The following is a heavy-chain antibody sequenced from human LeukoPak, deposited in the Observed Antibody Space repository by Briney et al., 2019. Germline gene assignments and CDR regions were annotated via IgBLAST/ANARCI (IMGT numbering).Heavy chain of an antibody. J-gene: IGHJ4*02. CDR3: SAATGTHDF. CDR1: GFTFSSYG. Sequence: QPGRSLRLSCAASGFTFSSYGMHWVRQAPGKGLVWVSRINSDGSIANYADSVKGRFTISRDNAKNTLFLQMNSLRAEDTAVYYCSAATGTHDFWGQGTLVTVSS. D-gene: IGHD6-13*01. V-gene: IGHV3-74*01. CDR2: INSDGSIA.